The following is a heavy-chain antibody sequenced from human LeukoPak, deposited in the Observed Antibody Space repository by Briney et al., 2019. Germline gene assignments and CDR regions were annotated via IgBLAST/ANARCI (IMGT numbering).Heavy chain of an antibody. CDR3: ARDLSGDIVVVPAAMCLDY. CDR1: GFTFSSYA. D-gene: IGHD2-2*01. V-gene: IGHV3-30-3*01. J-gene: IGHJ4*02. Sequence: PGRSLGLSCAASGFTFSSYAMHWVRQAPGKGLEWVAVISYDGSNKYYADSVKGRFTISRDNSKNTLYLQMNSLRAEDTAVYYCARDLSGDIVVVPAAMCLDYWGQGTLVTVSS. CDR2: ISYDGSNK.